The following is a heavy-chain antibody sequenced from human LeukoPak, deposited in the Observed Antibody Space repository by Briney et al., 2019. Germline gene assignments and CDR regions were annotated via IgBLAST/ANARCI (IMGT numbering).Heavy chain of an antibody. V-gene: IGHV4-34*01. CDR2: INHRGST. D-gene: IGHD5-18*01. J-gene: IGHJ4*02. CDR1: GFTFSSYA. Sequence: PGGSLRLSCAASGFTFSSYAMSWIRQPPGKGLEWIGEINHRGSTNYNPSLKSPVTISVDTSKNQFSLKLSSVTAADTAVYYCASQRGYSYGRSDYWGQGTLVTVSS. CDR3: ASQRGYSYGRSDY.